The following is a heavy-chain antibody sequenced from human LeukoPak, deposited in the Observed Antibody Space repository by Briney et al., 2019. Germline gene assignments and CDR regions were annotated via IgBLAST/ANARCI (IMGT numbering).Heavy chain of an antibody. CDR1: GFTFSSYG. D-gene: IGHD1-26*01. CDR3: AKEKGWELLRSYIDF. CDR2: ISFDGTNT. V-gene: IGHV3-30*18. Sequence: GGSLRLSCETSGFTFSSYGMHWVRQAPGKGLQWVAVISFDGTNTVYLDSVKGRFTISRDNSKNTLYLQMNSLTSEDTATYYCAKEKGWELLRSYIDFWGQGTLVTVYS. J-gene: IGHJ4*02.